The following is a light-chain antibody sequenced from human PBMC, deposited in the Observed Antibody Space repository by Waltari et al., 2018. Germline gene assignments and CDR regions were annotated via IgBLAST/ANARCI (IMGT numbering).Light chain of an antibody. J-gene: IGLJ3*02. V-gene: IGLV4-69*01. CDR1: SGHSSSA. CDR2: LNRDGSH. CDR3: QTWGTGIWV. Sequence: QLVLTQSPSASASLGASVKLTCTLSSGHSSSAIAWHQQQPEKGPRYLMKLNRDGSHTKGDGIPDRFSGSSSGAERYLTISSLQSEDEADYYCQTWGTGIWVFGGGTKLTVL.